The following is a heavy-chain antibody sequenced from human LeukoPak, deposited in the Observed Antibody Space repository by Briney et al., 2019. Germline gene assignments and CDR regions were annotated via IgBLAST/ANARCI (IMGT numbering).Heavy chain of an antibody. J-gene: IGHJ5*02. CDR3: ARKGNLIRGPYYYNWFDP. V-gene: IGHV3-23*01. D-gene: IGHD3-10*01. Sequence: PGGSLRLSCAASGFTFSSYAMSWVRQAPGKGLEWVSAISGSGGSTYYADSVKGRFTISRDNSKNTLYLQMNSLRAEDTAVYYCARKGNLIRGPYYYNWFDPWGQGTLVSVSS. CDR1: GFTFSSYA. CDR2: ISGSGGST.